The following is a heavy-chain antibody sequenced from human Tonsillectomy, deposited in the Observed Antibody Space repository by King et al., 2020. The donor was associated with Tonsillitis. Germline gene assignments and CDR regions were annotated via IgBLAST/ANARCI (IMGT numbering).Heavy chain of an antibody. D-gene: IGHD3-22*01. Sequence: VQLVQSGAEVKKPGASVEVSCKASGYTFINYGISWVRQAPGQGLEWMGWISAYNGNTNYAQSLQGRVTMTTETSTSTAYMELRSLRSDDTAVYYCAREYYYDRNYYFDYWGQGTLVTVSS. CDR1: GYTFINYG. CDR3: AREYYYDRNYYFDY. CDR2: ISAYNGNT. V-gene: IGHV1-18*04. J-gene: IGHJ4*02.